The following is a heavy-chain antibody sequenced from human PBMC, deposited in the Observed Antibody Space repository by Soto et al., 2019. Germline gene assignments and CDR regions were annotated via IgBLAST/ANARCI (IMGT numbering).Heavy chain of an antibody. CDR2: ISDEGSNK. D-gene: IGHD2-2*01. Sequence: QVQLVESGGGVVQPGRSLRLSCAASGFTFSSYGMHWVRQAPGKGLEWVAVISDEGSNKYYADSVKGRFPISRDNSTNTLYLQMNSLRAEDTAVYYCANYCRSTSCFSGGLEHWGQGTLVTVSS. V-gene: IGHV3-30*18. CDR3: ANYCRSTSCFSGGLEH. CDR1: GFTFSSYG. J-gene: IGHJ4*02.